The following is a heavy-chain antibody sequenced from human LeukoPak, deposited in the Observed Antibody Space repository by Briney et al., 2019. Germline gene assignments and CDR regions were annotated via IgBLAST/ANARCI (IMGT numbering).Heavy chain of an antibody. CDR2: ISSSSSYI. CDR3: ARWSGDGYTY. J-gene: IGHJ4*02. CDR1: GFTFSTYS. D-gene: IGHD5-24*01. Sequence: RGSLRLSCAVSGFTFSTYSMNWVRQAPGKGLEWVSSISSSSSYIYYADSVKGRFTISRDNAKNSLYLQMNSLRAEDTAVYYCARWSGDGYTYWGQGTLVTVSS. V-gene: IGHV3-21*01.